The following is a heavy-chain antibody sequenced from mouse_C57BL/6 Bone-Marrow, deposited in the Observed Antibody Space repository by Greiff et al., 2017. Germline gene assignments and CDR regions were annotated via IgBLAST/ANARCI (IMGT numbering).Heavy chain of an antibody. J-gene: IGHJ2*01. CDR1: GFNIKDYY. CDR2: IDPEDGET. CDR3: ARAGYYWDYFDY. V-gene: IGHV14-2*01. Sequence: VQLQQSGAELVKPGASVKLSCKASGFNIKDYYMHWVKQRTEQGLEWIGRIDPEDGETQYAQKFKGKATITADTSSNTAYLQLSSLTSEDTAVYYCARAGYYWDYFDYWGQGTTLTVSS. D-gene: IGHD2-3*01.